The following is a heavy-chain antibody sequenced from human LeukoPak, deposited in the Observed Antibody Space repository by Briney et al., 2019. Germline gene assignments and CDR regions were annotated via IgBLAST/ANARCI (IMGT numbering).Heavy chain of an antibody. CDR2: IYTSGST. CDR3: ARDATAFDI. J-gene: IGHJ3*02. V-gene: IGHV4-61*02. Sequence: SETLSLTCTVSGGSISRGSYYWSWIRQPAGKGLEWIGRIYTSGSTNYGPSLKSRVTISVDTSKNQFSLKLSSVTAADTAVYYCARDATAFDIWGQGTMVTVSS. CDR1: GGSISRGSYY.